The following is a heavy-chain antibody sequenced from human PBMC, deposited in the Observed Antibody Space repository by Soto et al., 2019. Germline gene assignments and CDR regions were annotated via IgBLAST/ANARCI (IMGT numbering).Heavy chain of an antibody. CDR1: GFTFSSYW. CDR2: IKQDGSEK. J-gene: IGHJ3*02. D-gene: IGHD3-10*01. V-gene: IGHV3-7*01. Sequence: PGGSLRLSXAASGFTFSSYWMSWVRQAPGKGLEWVANIKQDGSEKYYVDSVKGRFTISRDSAKNSLYLQMNSLRAEDTAVYYCAREKVTMVRGVIRSHDAFDIWGQGTMVTVSS. CDR3: AREKVTMVRGVIRSHDAFDI.